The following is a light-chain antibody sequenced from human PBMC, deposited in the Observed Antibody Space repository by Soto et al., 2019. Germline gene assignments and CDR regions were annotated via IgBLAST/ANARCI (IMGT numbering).Light chain of an antibody. J-gene: IGLJ1*01. Sequence: QSVLAQPASVSGSPGQSITISCTGSSSDVGAYNFVSWYQHHPGRAPKLILYEVTTRPSGVSSRFSGSKSGNTASLTISGLQADDEATYYCSSYTGSSNVFGTGTKVTV. CDR3: SSYTGSSNV. V-gene: IGLV2-14*01. CDR1: SSDVGAYNF. CDR2: EVT.